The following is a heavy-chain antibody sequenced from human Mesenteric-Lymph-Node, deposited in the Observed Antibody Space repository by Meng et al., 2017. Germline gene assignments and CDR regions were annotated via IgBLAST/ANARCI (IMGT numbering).Heavy chain of an antibody. D-gene: IGHD6-19*01. CDR3: AQSGSGWYQFVY. V-gene: IGHV3-30*02. CDR2: IWYDGSNK. CDR1: GFTFSSYG. J-gene: IGHJ4*02. Sequence: GESLKISCAASGFTFSSYGMHWVRQAPGKGLEWVAVIWYDGSNKYYADSVKGRFTISRDNSKNTLYLQMNSLRAEDTAVYYCAQSGSGWYQFVYWGQGTLVTVSS.